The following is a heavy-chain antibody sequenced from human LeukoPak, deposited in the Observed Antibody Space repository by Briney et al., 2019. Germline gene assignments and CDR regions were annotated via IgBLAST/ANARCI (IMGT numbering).Heavy chain of an antibody. CDR2: INTDGSST. Sequence: GGSLRLSCVASGFTFSRYWMHWVRQAPGEGLVWVSHINTDGSSTNFADSVKGRFSVSRDNAKNTLYLQMNNLRAEDTAVYYCARDLDRDGSTHFDYWGQGTLVTVSS. V-gene: IGHV3-74*01. D-gene: IGHD1-1*01. CDR3: ARDLDRDGSTHFDY. J-gene: IGHJ4*02. CDR1: GFTFSRYW.